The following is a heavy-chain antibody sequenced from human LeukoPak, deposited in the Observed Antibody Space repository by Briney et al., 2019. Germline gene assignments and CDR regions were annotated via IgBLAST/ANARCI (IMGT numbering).Heavy chain of an antibody. CDR3: ARDSIAAAGLSFDY. V-gene: IGHV1-2*02. J-gene: IGHJ4*02. Sequence: GASVKVSCKASGYTFTDYYMHWVRQATGQGLEWMGWINLNSGGTNYAQKFQGRVTMTRDTSISTAYMEVSRLISDDTAVYYCARDSIAAAGLSFDYWGQGTLVTVSS. CDR1: GYTFTDYY. CDR2: INLNSGGT. D-gene: IGHD6-13*01.